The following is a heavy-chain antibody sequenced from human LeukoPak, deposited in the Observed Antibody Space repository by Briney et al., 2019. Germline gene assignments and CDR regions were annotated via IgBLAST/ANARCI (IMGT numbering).Heavy chain of an antibody. D-gene: IGHD2-15*01. J-gene: IGHJ6*03. CDR2: IRYDGSHK. CDR1: GFSFSSYG. V-gene: IGHV3-30*02. Sequence: GGSLRLSCAASGFSFSSYGMHWVRQAPGKGLEWVAFIRYDGSHKYYADSVKGRFTISRDNSKNTLYLQMNSLRAGDTAVYYCARGYCSGGSCYSRYYYYYMDVWGKGTTVTISS. CDR3: ARGYCSGGSCYSRYYYYYMDV.